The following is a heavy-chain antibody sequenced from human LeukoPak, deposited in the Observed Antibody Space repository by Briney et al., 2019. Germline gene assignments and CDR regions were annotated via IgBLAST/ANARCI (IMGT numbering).Heavy chain of an antibody. J-gene: IGHJ4*02. D-gene: IGHD6-13*01. V-gene: IGHV3-15*01. Sequence: GGSLRLCCAASGFTFSNAWMSWVRQAPGKGLEWVGRIKSKTDGGTTDYAAPVKGRFTISRDDSKNTLYLQMNSLKTEDTAVYYCTTEVAIAAAGTLFDYWGQGTLVTVSS. CDR2: IKSKTDGGTT. CDR1: GFTFSNAW. CDR3: TTEVAIAAAGTLFDY.